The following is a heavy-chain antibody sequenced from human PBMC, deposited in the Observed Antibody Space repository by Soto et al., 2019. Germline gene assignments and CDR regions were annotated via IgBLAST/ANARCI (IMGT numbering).Heavy chain of an antibody. D-gene: IGHD5-18*01. J-gene: IGHJ5*02. Sequence: GGSLRLSCAASGFTFSSYGMHWVRQAPGKGLEWVAVISYDGSNKYYADSVKGRFTISRDNSKNTLYLQMNSLRAEDTAVYYCAKAVADTDMPRGGHWLDPSGQGTLVTVSS. CDR3: AKAVADTDMPRGGHWLDP. CDR1: GFTFSSYG. CDR2: ISYDGSNK. V-gene: IGHV3-30*18.